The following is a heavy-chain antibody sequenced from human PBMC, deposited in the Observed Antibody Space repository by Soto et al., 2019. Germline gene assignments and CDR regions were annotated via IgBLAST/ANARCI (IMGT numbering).Heavy chain of an antibody. J-gene: IGHJ5*02. CDR2: ISGSGNSP. CDR1: GFIFGDHV. CDR3: ARGTHSYSGSHELDA. Sequence: EVQLVESGGRLVQRGGSLRLSCSGSGFIFGDHVMDWVRQAPGKGLEWVAGISGSGNSPFFRDSVKGRFTISRDNSKNTVYLEMHNLRDEDSAIYFCARGTHSYSGSHELDAWGLGTLVTVSS. D-gene: IGHD1-26*01. V-gene: IGHV3-23*04.